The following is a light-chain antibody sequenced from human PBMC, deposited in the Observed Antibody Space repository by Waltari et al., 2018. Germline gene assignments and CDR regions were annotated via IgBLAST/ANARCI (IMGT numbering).Light chain of an antibody. J-gene: IGKJ5*01. CDR1: QSIFYSAINKNY. CDR3: QQYYSTPPIT. V-gene: IGKV4-1*01. CDR2: WAS. Sequence: DIVMTQSPDSLAVSLGERATINCKSRQSIFYSAINKNYLAWYQQKPGQPPKLLIYWASTRESGVPDRFTGSGSGTDFTLTISSLQAEDVAVYYCQQYYSTPPITFGQGTRLEIK.